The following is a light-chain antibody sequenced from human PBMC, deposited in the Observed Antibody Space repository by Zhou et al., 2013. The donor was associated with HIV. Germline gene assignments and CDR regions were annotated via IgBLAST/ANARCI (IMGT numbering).Light chain of an antibody. CDR1: QNIDRW. CDR2: VAS. V-gene: IGKV1-5*01. Sequence: DIQMTQIPSTLSASVGDRVTITCRASQNIDRWLAWYQQKPGKAPELLIYVASNLQSGAPSRFSGSGSGTDFTLTISSLQPEDVATYFCLQDYNYPWTFGQGTKVEIK. CDR3: LQDYNYPWT. J-gene: IGKJ1*01.